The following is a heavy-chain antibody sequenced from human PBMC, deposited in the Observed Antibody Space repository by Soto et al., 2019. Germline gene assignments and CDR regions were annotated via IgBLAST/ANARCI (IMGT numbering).Heavy chain of an antibody. V-gene: IGHV3-49*04. J-gene: IGHJ4*02. CDR2: IRSKAYGGTT. CDR1: GFTFGDYA. CDR3: TRVLGMQQLVGFTGDY. Sequence: EVQLVESGGGLVQPGRSLRLSCTASGFTFGDYAMSWVRQAPGKGLEWVGVIRSKAYGGTTEYAASVKGRFTISRDDSKSIAYLQMNSLKTEDTAVYYCTRVLGMQQLVGFTGDYWGQGTLVTVSS. D-gene: IGHD6-13*01.